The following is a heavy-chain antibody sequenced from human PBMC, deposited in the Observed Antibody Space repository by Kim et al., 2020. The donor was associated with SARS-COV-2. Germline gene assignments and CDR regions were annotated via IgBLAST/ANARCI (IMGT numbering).Heavy chain of an antibody. CDR1: TFTNAW. D-gene: IGHD1-7*01. CDR2: INTKLDGGTT. Sequence: GGSLRLSCAASTFTNAWMSWVRQPPGKGLQWVCRINTKLDGGTTDYAGPVKGRFTISRDDENNMVYLEMNSLKSEDTAVYYCTTEWYYTFHIWGQGTVVTVSS. CDR3: TTEWYYTFHI. J-gene: IGHJ3*02. V-gene: IGHV3-15*01.